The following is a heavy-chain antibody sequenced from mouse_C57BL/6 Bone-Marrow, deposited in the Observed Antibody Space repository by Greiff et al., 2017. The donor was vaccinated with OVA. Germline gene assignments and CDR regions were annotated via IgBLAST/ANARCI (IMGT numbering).Heavy chain of an antibody. Sequence: VQLQQTGAELVKPGASVKMSCKASGYTFTSYWITWVKQRPGQGLEWIGDIYPGSGSTNYNEKFKSKATLTVDTSSSTAYMQLSSLTSEDSAVYYCARRLPSYAMDYWGQGTSVTVSS. CDR2: IYPGSGST. D-gene: IGHD5-5*01. CDR1: GYTFTSYW. V-gene: IGHV1-55*01. CDR3: ARRLPSYAMDY. J-gene: IGHJ4*01.